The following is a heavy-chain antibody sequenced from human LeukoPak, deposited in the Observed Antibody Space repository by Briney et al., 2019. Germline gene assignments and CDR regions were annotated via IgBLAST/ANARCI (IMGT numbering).Heavy chain of an antibody. Sequence: GGSLRLSCAASGFTFTNYWMNWLRQAPGKGLEWVANIKQDGGAKNYVDSVKGRFTISRDNAKNSLYLQMNNLRVEDTAVYYCAKEVGAYGDYWGQGTLVTVSS. V-gene: IGHV3-7*03. CDR1: GFTFTNYW. CDR2: IKQDGGAK. CDR3: AKEVGAYGDY. J-gene: IGHJ4*02. D-gene: IGHD1-26*01.